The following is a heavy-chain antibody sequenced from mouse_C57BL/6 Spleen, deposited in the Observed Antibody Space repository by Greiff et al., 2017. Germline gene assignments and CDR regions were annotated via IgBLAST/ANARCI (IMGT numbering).Heavy chain of an antibody. Sequence: EVKLMESGPGLVKPSQSLSLTCSVTGYSITSGYYWNWIRQFPGNKLEWMGYISYDGSNNYNPSLKNRISITRDTSKNQFFLKLNSVTTEDTATYYCARDRETGTHYFDYWGQGTTLTVSS. CDR2: ISYDGSN. J-gene: IGHJ2*01. V-gene: IGHV3-6*01. CDR3: ARDRETGTHYFDY. D-gene: IGHD4-1*01. CDR1: GYSITSGYY.